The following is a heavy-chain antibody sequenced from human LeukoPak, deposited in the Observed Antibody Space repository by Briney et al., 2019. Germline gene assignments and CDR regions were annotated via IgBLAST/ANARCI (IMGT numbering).Heavy chain of an antibody. CDR1: GGSISSYY. CDR3: ARSEDSGSYFSFDY. V-gene: IGHV4-59*01. D-gene: IGHD1-26*01. CDR2: IYYSGST. J-gene: IGHJ4*02. Sequence: SETLSLTCTVSGGSISSYYWSWIRQPPGKGLEWIGYIYYSGSTNYNPSLKSRVTISVDTSKNQFSLKLSSVTAADTAVYYCARSEDSGSYFSFDYWGQGTLVTVSS.